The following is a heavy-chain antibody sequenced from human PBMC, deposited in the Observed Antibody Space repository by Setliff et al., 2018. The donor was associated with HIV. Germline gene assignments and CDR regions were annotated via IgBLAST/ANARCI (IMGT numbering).Heavy chain of an antibody. CDR3: ARGPPGSSIGWYVGY. D-gene: IGHD6-19*01. J-gene: IGHJ4*02. CDR2: IYTSGST. V-gene: IGHV4-4*07. Sequence: SETLSLTCTVSGGSMTNYWSWIRQPPGKGLEWIGRIYTSGSTNYNPSLKSRVTISVDTSKNQFSLRLSSVIAADTAVYYCARGPPGSSIGWYVGYWGQGTLVTVSS. CDR1: GGSMTNY.